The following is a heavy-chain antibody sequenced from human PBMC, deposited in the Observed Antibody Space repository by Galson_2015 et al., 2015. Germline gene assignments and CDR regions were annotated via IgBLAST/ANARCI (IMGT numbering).Heavy chain of an antibody. CDR1: GFTFSSYG. V-gene: IGHV3-33*01. D-gene: IGHD3-10*01. CDR2: IWYDGSNK. J-gene: IGHJ4*02. Sequence: SLRLSCAASGFTFSSYGMHWVRQAPGKGLEWVAVIWYDGSNKYYADSVKGRFTISRDNSKNTLYLQMNSLRAEDTAVYYCARGYNGSGRRGHYFDYWGQGTLVTVSS. CDR3: ARGYNGSGRRGHYFDY.